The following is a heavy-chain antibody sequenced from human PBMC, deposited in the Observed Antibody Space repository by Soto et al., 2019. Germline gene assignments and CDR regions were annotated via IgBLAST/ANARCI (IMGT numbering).Heavy chain of an antibody. CDR2: FIAMLGTP. D-gene: IGHD5-18*01. CDR1: GGTFGSQG. V-gene: IGHV1-69*13. Sequence: ASVKVSCKASGGTFGSQGIAWVRQAPGQGLEWMGGFIAMLGTPTYAKKVQGRATISADESLTSSYLELRSLRSEDTGVYFCARGAMANFDYWGQGTAVTVSS. CDR3: ARGAMANFDY. J-gene: IGHJ4*02.